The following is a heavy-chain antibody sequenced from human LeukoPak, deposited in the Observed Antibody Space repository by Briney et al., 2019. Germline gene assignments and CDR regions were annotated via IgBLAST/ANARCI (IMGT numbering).Heavy chain of an antibody. Sequence: PSETLSLTCTVPGGSISSYYWSWIRQPPGKGLEWIGYIYYSGSTNYNPSLKSRVTISVDTSKNQFSLKLSSVTAADTAVYYCASMDSSGWPFDYWGQGTLVTVSS. CDR2: IYYSGST. J-gene: IGHJ4*02. CDR3: ASMDSSGWPFDY. CDR1: GGSISSYY. D-gene: IGHD6-19*01. V-gene: IGHV4-59*01.